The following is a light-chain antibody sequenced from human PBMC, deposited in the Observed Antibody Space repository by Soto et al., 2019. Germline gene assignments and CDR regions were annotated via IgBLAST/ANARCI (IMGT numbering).Light chain of an antibody. CDR1: QSLQLNNGNTL. CDR3: MHALQTPRT. J-gene: IGKJ1*01. V-gene: IGKV2-28*01. CDR2: LGS. Sequence: EIVMTQSPLSLTVTPGEPASISCKSSQSLQLNNGNTLLEWYMQKPGQSPQLLIYLGSRRAPGAPDRVSGSGSGTDFTLRISTVEADDAAIYYCMHALQTPRTFGQGTKLEI.